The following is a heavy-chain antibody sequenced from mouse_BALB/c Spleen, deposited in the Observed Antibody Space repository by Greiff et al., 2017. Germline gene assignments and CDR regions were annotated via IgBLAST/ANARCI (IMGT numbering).Heavy chain of an antibody. CDR2: ISSGGSYT. Sequence: VQLQQSGGGLVKPGGSLKLSCAASGFTFSSYAMSWVRQSPEKRLEWVAEISSGGSYTYYPDTVTGRFTISRDNAKNTLYLEMSSLRSEDTAMYYCARERNGYYLAMDYWGQGTSVTVSS. J-gene: IGHJ4*01. CDR1: GFTFSSYA. CDR3: ARERNGYYLAMDY. D-gene: IGHD2-3*01. V-gene: IGHV5-9-4*01.